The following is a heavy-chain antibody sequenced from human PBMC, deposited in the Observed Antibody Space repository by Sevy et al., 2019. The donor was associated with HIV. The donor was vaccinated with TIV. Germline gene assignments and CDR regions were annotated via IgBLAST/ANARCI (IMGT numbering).Heavy chain of an antibody. V-gene: IGHV3-30*04. CDR2: ISYDGSNK. CDR3: ARVDEQRWLRLYYFDY. Sequence: GGSLRLSCAASGFTFSNYAMHWVHQAPGKGLEWVAVISYDGSNKYYADSVKGRFTISRDNSKNTLYLQMNSLIAEDTAVYYCARVDEQRWLRLYYFDYWGQGTLVTVSS. CDR1: GFTFSNYA. D-gene: IGHD5-12*01. J-gene: IGHJ4*02.